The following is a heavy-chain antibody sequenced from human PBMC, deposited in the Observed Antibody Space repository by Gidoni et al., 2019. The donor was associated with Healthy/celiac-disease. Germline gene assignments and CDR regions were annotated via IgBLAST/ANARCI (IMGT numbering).Heavy chain of an antibody. J-gene: IGHJ3*02. V-gene: IGHV3-23*01. Sequence: EVQLLESGGGFVQPGGSLRLSCVASGFTLSIYAMGWVRQAPGKGLEWVSAISGSGGSTYYADSVKGRFTISRDNSKNTLYLQMNSLRAEDTAVYYCAKDYYYDSSGYDGAFDIWGQGTMVTVSS. CDR3: AKDYYYDSSGYDGAFDI. CDR1: GFTLSIYA. CDR2: ISGSGGST. D-gene: IGHD3-22*01.